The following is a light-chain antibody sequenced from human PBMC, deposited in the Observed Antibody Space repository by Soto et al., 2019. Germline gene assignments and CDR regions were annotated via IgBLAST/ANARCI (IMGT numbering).Light chain of an antibody. CDR3: MHGISFR. CDR2: KAS. J-gene: IGKJ1*01. CDR1: SLVYRDGNVY. Sequence: SLVYRDGNVYLNWFHQRPGQSPRRLIYKASTRDSGVPDRFSGSGSATDFTLSISRVEADDAGVYYCMHGISFRFCQGTKADI. V-gene: IGKV2-30*01.